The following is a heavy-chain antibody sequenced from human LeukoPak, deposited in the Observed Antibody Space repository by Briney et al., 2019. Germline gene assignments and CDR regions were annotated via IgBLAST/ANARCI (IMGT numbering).Heavy chain of an antibody. Sequence: SVKVSCKASGGTFSSYAISWVRQAPGQGLEWMGRIIPILGIANYAQKFQGRVTITADKSTSTAYMGLSSLRSEDTAVYYCARIGPPDYGAPTDCWGQGTLVTVSS. D-gene: IGHD4-17*01. CDR2: IIPILGIA. J-gene: IGHJ4*02. CDR3: ARIGPPDYGAPTDC. CDR1: GGTFSSYA. V-gene: IGHV1-69*04.